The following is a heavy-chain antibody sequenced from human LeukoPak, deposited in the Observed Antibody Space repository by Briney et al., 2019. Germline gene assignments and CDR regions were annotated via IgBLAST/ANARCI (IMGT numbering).Heavy chain of an antibody. Sequence: ASVKVSCKASGYTFTSYGISWVRQAPGQGLEWMGWISAYNGNTNYAQKLQGRVTMTTDTSTSTAYMELRSLRSDDTAVYYCTRDTIGDIVVVPAAEWYYYGMDVWGQGTTVTVSS. J-gene: IGHJ6*02. CDR2: ISAYNGNT. D-gene: IGHD2-2*01. CDR3: TRDTIGDIVVVPAAEWYYYGMDV. CDR1: GYTFTSYG. V-gene: IGHV1-18*01.